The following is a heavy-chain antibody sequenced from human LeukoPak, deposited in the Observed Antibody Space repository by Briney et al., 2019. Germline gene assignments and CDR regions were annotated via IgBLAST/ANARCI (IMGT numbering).Heavy chain of an antibody. V-gene: IGHV3-21*01. CDR2: ISSSSSYI. Sequence: GGSLRLSCAASGFTFSSDSMNWVRQAPGKGLDWVSSISSSSSYIYYADSVKGRFTISRDNAKNSLYLQMNSLRAEDTAVYYCARDIVVVPAAIFDPWGQGTLVTVSS. CDR3: ARDIVVVPAAIFDP. D-gene: IGHD2-2*02. J-gene: IGHJ5*02. CDR1: GFTFSSDS.